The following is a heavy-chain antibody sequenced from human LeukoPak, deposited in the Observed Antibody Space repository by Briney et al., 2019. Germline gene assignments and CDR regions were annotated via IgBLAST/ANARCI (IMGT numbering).Heavy chain of an antibody. Sequence: GGSLRLSCAASGFTFRTSGIHWVRQTPGRGLEWVAFVRFDETFKYYADSVKGRFTISIDNSRNTVFLQMNSLRLEDTAVYYCARFATTLTSGWGQGTLVIVSS. CDR3: ARFATTLTSG. CDR1: GFTFRTSG. V-gene: IGHV3-30*02. D-gene: IGHD4-17*01. J-gene: IGHJ4*02. CDR2: VRFDETFK.